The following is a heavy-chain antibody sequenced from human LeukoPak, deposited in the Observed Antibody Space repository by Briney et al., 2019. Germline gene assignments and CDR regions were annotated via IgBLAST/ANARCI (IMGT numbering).Heavy chain of an antibody. V-gene: IGHV3-7*03. D-gene: IGHD3-3*01. CDR1: GFNFNNYW. CDR3: ARDGDPVRSGYYLGDFDY. CDR2: IKQDGSEK. Sequence: GGSLRLSCAASGFNFNNYWMSWVRQAPGKGLEWVANIKQDGSEKYYVDSVKGRFTISRDNAKNSLYLQMNSLRAEDTAVYYCARDGDPVRSGYYLGDFDYWGQGTLVTVSS. J-gene: IGHJ4*02.